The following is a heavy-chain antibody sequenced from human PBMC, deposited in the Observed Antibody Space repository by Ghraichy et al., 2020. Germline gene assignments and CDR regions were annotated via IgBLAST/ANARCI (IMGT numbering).Heavy chain of an antibody. CDR3: ATARGDSYGPRDY. Sequence: ESLNISCTVSGDSMTRRSYYWGWIRQSPGRGLEWIGNIHNDGRTYYSPSLKGRITISVDTSKNYFSLKLNTLTAADTAMYYCATARGDSYGPRDYWGQGTMVTVSS. D-gene: IGHD3-10*01. CDR2: IHNDGRT. J-gene: IGHJ4*02. V-gene: IGHV4-39*07. CDR1: GDSMTRRSYY.